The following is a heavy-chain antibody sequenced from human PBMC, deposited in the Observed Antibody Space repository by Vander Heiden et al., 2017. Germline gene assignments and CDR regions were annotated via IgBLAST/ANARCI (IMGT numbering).Heavy chain of an antibody. J-gene: IGHJ4*02. Sequence: QVQLPVSGSRPAKPSATRSITRPASAGSIIVYSWCGKRQSPGKGLEWIGYVGHSRIANYNPYLKSRVTISVDTSNNQFSLKLTSVTAADTAVYYCGRLFGGYGLMDYWGQGSQVTVSS. V-gene: IGHV4-59*07. D-gene: IGHD5-12*01. CDR3: GRLFGGYGLMDY. CDR2: VGHSRIA. CDR1: AGSIIVYS.